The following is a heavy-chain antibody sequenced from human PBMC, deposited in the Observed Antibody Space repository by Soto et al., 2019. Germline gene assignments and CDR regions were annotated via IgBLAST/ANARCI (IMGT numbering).Heavy chain of an antibody. CDR3: AVFSGYSSSWYYYYYGMDV. V-gene: IGHV3-30*03. CDR2: ISYDGSNK. CDR1: GFTFSSYG. J-gene: IGHJ6*02. D-gene: IGHD6-13*01. Sequence: PGGSLRLSCAASGFTFSSYGMHWVRQAPGKGLEWVAVISYDGSNKYYADSVKGRFTISRDNSKNTLYLQMNSLRAEDTAVYYCAVFSGYSSSWYYYYYGMDVWGQGTTVTVSS.